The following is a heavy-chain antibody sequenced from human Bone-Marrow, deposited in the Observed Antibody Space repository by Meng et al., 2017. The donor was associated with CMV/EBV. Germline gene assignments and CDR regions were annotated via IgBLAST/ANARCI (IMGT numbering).Heavy chain of an antibody. CDR1: FSSYA. CDR3: ARDIPLGYCSGGSCYVFDY. Sequence: FSSYAKHWVRQAPGKGLEWVAVISYDGSNKYYADSVKGRFTISRDNSKNTLYLQMNSLRAEDTAVYYCARDIPLGYCSGGSCYVFDYWGQGTLVTVSS. CDR2: ISYDGSNK. D-gene: IGHD2-15*01. V-gene: IGHV3-30-3*01. J-gene: IGHJ4*02.